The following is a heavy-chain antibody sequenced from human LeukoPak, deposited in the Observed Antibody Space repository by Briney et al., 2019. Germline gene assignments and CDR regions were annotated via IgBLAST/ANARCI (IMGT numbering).Heavy chain of an antibody. CDR3: ARVRLNLAREVIIKADY. V-gene: IGHV3-7*03. Sequence: GGSLRLSCAASGFSFSTYWMSWVRQAPGKGLQWVANIKQDGSEKNYVDSVKGRFTISRDNAKNSLYLQMNSLRAEDTAVYYCARVRLNLAREVIIKADYWGQGILVTVSS. D-gene: IGHD3-10*01. J-gene: IGHJ4*02. CDR2: IKQDGSEK. CDR1: GFSFSTYW.